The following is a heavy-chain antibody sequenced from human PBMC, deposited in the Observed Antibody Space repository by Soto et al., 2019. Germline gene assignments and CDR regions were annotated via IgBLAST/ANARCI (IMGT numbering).Heavy chain of an antibody. CDR3: ARLLTEGATFREDAFDL. CDR1: RYTFTSHG. J-gene: IGHJ3*01. D-gene: IGHD3-9*01. V-gene: IGHV1-18*01. Sequence: QIQLMQSGGDVKTPGASLKVSCTTSRYTFTSHGIAWVRQAPGQGLEWMGWISTFNGKKDYAQEFQGRATMTADTITSTVHMELRSLRSDDTGVYYCARLLTEGATFREDAFDLWGPGTKVTVSS. CDR2: ISTFNGKK.